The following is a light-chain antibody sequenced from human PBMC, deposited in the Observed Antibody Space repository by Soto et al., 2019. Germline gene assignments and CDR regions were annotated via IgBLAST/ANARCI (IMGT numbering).Light chain of an antibody. Sequence: QPVLTQPGSVSGSPGQSITISCTGTNNLVSWYQQHPGKAPKVVLYEGTKRPSGVCNRFSGSNSGSTASLTISGLQAEDEAHSFCCAYVGARSYVFGPGTKVTVL. J-gene: IGLJ1*01. CDR2: EGT. V-gene: IGLV2-23*01. CDR3: CAYVGARSYV. CDR1: NNL.